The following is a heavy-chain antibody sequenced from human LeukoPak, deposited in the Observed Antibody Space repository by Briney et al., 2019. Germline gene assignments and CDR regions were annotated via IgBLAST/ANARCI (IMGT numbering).Heavy chain of an antibody. CDR2: IYSGGST. D-gene: IGHD3-10*01. V-gene: IGHV3-53*04. Sequence: GGSLRLSCAASGFTVSSNYMSWVRQAPGKGLEWVSVIYSGGSTYYADSVTGRLTISRHNSKNTLYLQMNSLRAEDTAVYYCARGGAKSTMVRGVIAGMDVWGQGTTVTVSS. CDR3: ARGGAKSTMVRGVIAGMDV. CDR1: GFTVSSNY. J-gene: IGHJ6*02.